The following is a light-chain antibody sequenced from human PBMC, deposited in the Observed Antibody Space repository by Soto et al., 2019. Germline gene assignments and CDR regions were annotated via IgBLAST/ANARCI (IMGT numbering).Light chain of an antibody. CDR2: WAS. V-gene: IGKV4-1*01. CDR1: QSLLYSSNNKNY. CDR3: QQYYTTPPVT. J-gene: IGKJ5*01. Sequence: DIVMTQSPDSLAVSLGERATINCKSSQSLLYSSNNKNYLAWYQQKPGQPPKLLIYWASTRESGVPDRFSGSGSGTEFTLTISSLQSEDVAVYFCQQYYTTPPVTFGQGTRLEIK.